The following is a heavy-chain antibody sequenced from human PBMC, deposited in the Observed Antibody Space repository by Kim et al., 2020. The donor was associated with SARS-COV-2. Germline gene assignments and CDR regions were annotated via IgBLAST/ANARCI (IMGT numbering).Heavy chain of an antibody. Sequence: ASVKVSCKASGYTFTSYAMHWVRQAPGQRLEWMGWINAGNGNTKYSQKFQGRVTITRDTSASTAYMELSSLRSEDTAVYYCARDRPLYLPLRYAFDPWGQGTLVTVSS. V-gene: IGHV1-3*01. CDR1: GYTFTSYA. J-gene: IGHJ5*02. CDR3: ARDRPLYLPLRYAFDP. CDR2: INAGNGNT. D-gene: IGHD6-6*01.